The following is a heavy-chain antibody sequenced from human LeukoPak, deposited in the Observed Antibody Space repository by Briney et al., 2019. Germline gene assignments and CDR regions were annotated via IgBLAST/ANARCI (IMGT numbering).Heavy chain of an antibody. D-gene: IGHD2-21*01. CDR1: GYTFKNFV. CDR3: ARNFTSDSSLIDH. V-gene: IGHV7-4-1*02. Sequence: ASVKVSCKTSGYTFKNFVMNWVRQAPGQGLEWMGWIDTNTGNPTYVQRFTGRFVFSVDASVNTAYLQISSLKSEDTAVYYCARNFTSDSSLIDHWGQGTLVTASS. CDR2: IDTNTGNP. J-gene: IGHJ4*02.